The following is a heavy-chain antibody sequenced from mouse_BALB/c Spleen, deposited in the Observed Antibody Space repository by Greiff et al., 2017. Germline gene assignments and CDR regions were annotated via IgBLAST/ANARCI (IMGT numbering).Heavy chain of an antibody. J-gene: IGHJ3*01. V-gene: IGHV2-9*02. CDR2: IWAGGST. Sequence: QVQLKQSGPGLVAPSQSLSITCTVSGFSLTSYGVHWVRQPPGKGLEWLGVIWAGGSTNYNSALMSRLSISKDNSKSQVFLKMNSLQTDDTAMYYCARADYYGSPPFAYWGQGTLVTVSA. CDR3: ARADYYGSPPFAY. CDR1: GFSLTSYG. D-gene: IGHD1-1*01.